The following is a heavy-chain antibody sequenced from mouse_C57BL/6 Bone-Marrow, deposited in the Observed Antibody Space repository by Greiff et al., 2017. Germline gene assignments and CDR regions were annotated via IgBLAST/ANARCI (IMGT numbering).Heavy chain of an antibody. CDR1: GYTFTSYW. J-gene: IGHJ2*01. V-gene: IGHV1-64*01. D-gene: IGHD1-1*01. CDR3: ARLGYGSIFDF. Sequence: VQLQQPGAELVKPGASVKLSCKASGYTFTSYWMHWVKQRPGQGLEWIGMINPNSGSTNYNEKFKSKATLTVDKSSSTAYMQLSSLTSEDSAVYYCARLGYGSIFDFWGPGTTLTVSS. CDR2: INPNSGST.